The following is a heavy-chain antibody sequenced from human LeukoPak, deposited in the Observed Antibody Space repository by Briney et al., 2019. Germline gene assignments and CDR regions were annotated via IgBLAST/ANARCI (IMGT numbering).Heavy chain of an antibody. CDR1: GFTFSSSS. CDR2: IKEDGSEK. CDR3: ARVRSSDWSFFDY. J-gene: IGHJ4*02. D-gene: IGHD6-19*01. Sequence: GGSLRLSCVASGFTFSSSSMSWVRQAPGKGLEWVANIKEDGSEKYYVDSVKGRFTISRDNVKNSLFLQMNSLRAEDTAVYYCARVRSSDWSFFDYWGQGTLVTVSS. V-gene: IGHV3-7*03.